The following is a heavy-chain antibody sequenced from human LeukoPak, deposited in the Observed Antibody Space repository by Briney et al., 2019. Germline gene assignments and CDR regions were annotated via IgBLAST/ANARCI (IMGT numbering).Heavy chain of an antibody. J-gene: IGHJ3*02. Sequence: PSETLSLTCTVSGGSISSSSYYWGWIRQPPGKGLEWIGSIYYSGSTYYNPSPKSRVTISVDTSKNQFSLKLSSVTAADTAVYYCARHSDWNRAFDIWGQGTMVTVSS. V-gene: IGHV4-39*01. CDR2: IYYSGST. CDR3: ARHSDWNRAFDI. D-gene: IGHD1-1*01. CDR1: GGSISSSSYY.